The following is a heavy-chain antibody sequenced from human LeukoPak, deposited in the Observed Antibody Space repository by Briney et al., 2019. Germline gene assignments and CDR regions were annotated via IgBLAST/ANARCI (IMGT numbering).Heavy chain of an antibody. J-gene: IGHJ6*02. CDR3: ARGMGSSPMDV. Sequence: SETLSLTCTVSGGSISSYYWSWIRQPPGKGLEWIGYIYYSGSTNYNPSLKSRVTISVDTSKNQFSLKLSSVTAADTAVYYCARGMGSSPMDVWGQGTTVTVSS. D-gene: IGHD1-26*01. V-gene: IGHV4-59*01. CDR2: IYYSGST. CDR1: GGSISSYY.